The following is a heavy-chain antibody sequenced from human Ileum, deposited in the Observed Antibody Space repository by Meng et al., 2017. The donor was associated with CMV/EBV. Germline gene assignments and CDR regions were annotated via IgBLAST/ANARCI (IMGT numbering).Heavy chain of an antibody. V-gene: IGHV2-5*02. Sequence: TCPRFCRTGSGVAVCRIRQPPGTAREGLALIYWDGDERYSPSLKTRLAITKDTANNQVVLTMTNVDPGDTATYVCARGDGASWFDNCGQGTLVTVSS. CDR2: IYWDGDE. J-gene: IGHJ4*02. D-gene: IGHD5-24*01. CDR3: ARGDGASWFDN. CDR1: RFCRTGSGVA.